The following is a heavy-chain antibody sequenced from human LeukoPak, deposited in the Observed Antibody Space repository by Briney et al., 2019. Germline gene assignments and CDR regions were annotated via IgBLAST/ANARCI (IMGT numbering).Heavy chain of an antibody. J-gene: IGHJ4*02. CDR3: ARAHPIDY. V-gene: IGHV4-4*02. CDR1: GGSISSNNW. Sequence: SETLSPTCAVSGGSISSNNWWGWVRQPPGKGLEWIGEIYHSGSPNYNPSLKSRVTISVDTSKNQFSLKLSSVTAADTAVYYCARAHPIDYWGQGTLVTVSS. CDR2: IYHSGSP.